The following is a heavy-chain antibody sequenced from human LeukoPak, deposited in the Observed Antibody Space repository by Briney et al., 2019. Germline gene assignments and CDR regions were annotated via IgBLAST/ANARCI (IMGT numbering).Heavy chain of an antibody. CDR2: ISYDGSNK. Sequence: PGRSLRLSCAASGFTFSSYAMHWVRQAPGKGLEWVAVISYDGSNKYYADFVKGRFTISRDNSKNTLYLQMNSLRAEDTAVYYCAREMIVVAEFDYWGQGTLVTVSS. J-gene: IGHJ4*02. V-gene: IGHV3-30-3*01. CDR1: GFTFSSYA. CDR3: AREMIVVAEFDY. D-gene: IGHD3-22*01.